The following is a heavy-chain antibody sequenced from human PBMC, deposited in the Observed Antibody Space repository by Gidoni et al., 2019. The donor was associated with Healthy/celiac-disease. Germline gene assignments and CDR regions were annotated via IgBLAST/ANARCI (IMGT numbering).Heavy chain of an antibody. V-gene: IGHV3-15*01. CDR2: IKSKTDGGTT. CDR3: TTGGSGLGMYSGGYYDAFDI. J-gene: IGHJ3*02. Sequence: EVQLVESGGGLVKPGGSLRRSCAASGFTFSNAWMRWVRQAPGKGLEGFGRIKSKTDGGTTDYAAPVKGRFTISRDDSTNTLYLQMNSLTTEDTAVYYCTTGGSGLGMYSGGYYDAFDIWGQGTMVTVSS. D-gene: IGHD1-26*01. CDR1: GFTFSNAW.